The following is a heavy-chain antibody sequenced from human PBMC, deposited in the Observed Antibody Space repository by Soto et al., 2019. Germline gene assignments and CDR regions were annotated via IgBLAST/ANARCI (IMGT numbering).Heavy chain of an antibody. Sequence: EVLLLESGGGLVQPGGSLRLSCAASGFTFNTYAMIWVRQAPGKGLEWVSIISDSGRSTYNADSAKGRFAIARDNSKNMLYLQMNSLRGEDTAVYFCAKARPSGGYYYVEAFDVWGQGSMVTVSS. CDR3: AKARPSGGYYYVEAFDV. CDR1: GFTFNTYA. J-gene: IGHJ3*01. CDR2: ISDSGRST. V-gene: IGHV3-23*01. D-gene: IGHD3-16*01.